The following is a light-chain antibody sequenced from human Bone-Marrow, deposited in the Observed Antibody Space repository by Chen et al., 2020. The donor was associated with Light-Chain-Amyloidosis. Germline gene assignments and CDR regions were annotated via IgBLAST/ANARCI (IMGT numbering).Light chain of an antibody. Sequence: SYVLTQPSSVSVAPGQTDTIACGGNNIGSTSVHWYQQTPGQAPQLVVYDDIDRPSGIPERLSGSNSGNTATLTIIRVKARDEADYCCQGRDRSSDRPVFGGGTKLTVL. CDR2: DDI. CDR3: QGRDRSSDRPV. V-gene: IGLV3-21*02. J-gene: IGLJ3*02. CDR1: NIGSTS.